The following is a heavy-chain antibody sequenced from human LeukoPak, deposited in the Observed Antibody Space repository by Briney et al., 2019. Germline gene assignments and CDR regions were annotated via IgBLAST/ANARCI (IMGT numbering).Heavy chain of an antibody. Sequence: SETLSLTCDVYGGSFSGCYWSWIRQPPGKGLEWIGEINHSGSTNYNPSLKSRVTVSVDTSKNQFSLKLSSVTAADTAVYYCARHSIGSSFNYWGQGTLVTVSS. CDR3: ARHSIGSSFNY. CDR1: GGSFSGCY. V-gene: IGHV4-34*01. CDR2: INHSGST. D-gene: IGHD6-25*01. J-gene: IGHJ4*02.